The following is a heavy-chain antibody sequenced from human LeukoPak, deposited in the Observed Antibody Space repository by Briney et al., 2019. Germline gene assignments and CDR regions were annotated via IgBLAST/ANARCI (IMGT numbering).Heavy chain of an antibody. CDR1: GFTFSSYE. Sequence: GGSLRLSCAASGFTFSSYEMTWVRQAPGKGLEWVSHISRSGATINYADSVKGRFTISRDNAKNPLYLQMNSLRAEDTAVYYCARYTGSFDYWGQGTLVTVSS. D-gene: IGHD1-14*01. CDR3: ARYTGSFDY. CDR2: ISRSGATI. J-gene: IGHJ4*02. V-gene: IGHV3-48*03.